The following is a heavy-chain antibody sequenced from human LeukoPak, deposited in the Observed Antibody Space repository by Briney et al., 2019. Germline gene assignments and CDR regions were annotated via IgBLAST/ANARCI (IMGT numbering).Heavy chain of an antibody. CDR1: GFTFSSLW. CDR2: INQDGGTT. J-gene: IGHJ6*03. CDR3: TKDRQGPNQYHMDV. Sequence: GGSLRLSCAASGFTFSSLWMSWVRQAPGSGPEWVANINQDGGTTYYVASVKCRFTISRDNAKNSLSLQMSSLRGEDTAVYYCTKDRQGPNQYHMDVWGKGTTVTVSS. V-gene: IGHV3-7*01.